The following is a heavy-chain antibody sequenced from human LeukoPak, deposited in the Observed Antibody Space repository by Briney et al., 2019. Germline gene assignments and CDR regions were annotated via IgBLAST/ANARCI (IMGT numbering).Heavy chain of an antibody. D-gene: IGHD1-26*01. J-gene: IGHJ4*02. CDR2: VSYDGNTK. V-gene: IGHV3-30*18. Sequence: GRSLRLSCAATGFTFRSYGMHWVRQAPGKRLEWVAVVSYDGNTKYYADSVKGRITISRDNSKNTLYLQMNSLRAEDTAVYFCAKSQDGGRLFHFDYWGQGTLVTVSS. CDR3: AKSQDGGRLFHFDY. CDR1: GFTFRSYG.